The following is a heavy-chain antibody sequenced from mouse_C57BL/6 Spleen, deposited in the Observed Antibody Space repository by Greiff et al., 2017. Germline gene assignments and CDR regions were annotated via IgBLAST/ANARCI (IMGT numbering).Heavy chain of an antibody. J-gene: IGHJ2*01. D-gene: IGHD2-10*02. Sequence: VQLKESGPELVKPGASVKISCKASGYSFTDYNMNWVKQSNGKSLEWIGVINPNYGTTSYNQKFKGKATVTVDQSSSTAYMQLNSLTSEDSAVYYCARWYGQPGYFDYWGQGTTLTVSS. CDR1: GYSFTDYN. CDR2: INPNYGTT. V-gene: IGHV1-39*01. CDR3: ARWYGQPGYFDY.